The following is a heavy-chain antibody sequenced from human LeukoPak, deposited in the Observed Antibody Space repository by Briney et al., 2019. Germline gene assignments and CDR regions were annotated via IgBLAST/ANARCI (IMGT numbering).Heavy chain of an antibody. V-gene: IGHV3-30*14. Sequence: GRSLRLSCAASGFTFSSYAMHWVRQAPGKGLEWVAVISYDGSNKYYADSVKGRFTISRDNSKNTLYLQMNNLRAEDTAVYYCARDSYGDYYFDYWGQGTLVTVSS. D-gene: IGHD4-17*01. CDR1: GFTFSSYA. CDR2: ISYDGSNK. CDR3: ARDSYGDYYFDY. J-gene: IGHJ4*02.